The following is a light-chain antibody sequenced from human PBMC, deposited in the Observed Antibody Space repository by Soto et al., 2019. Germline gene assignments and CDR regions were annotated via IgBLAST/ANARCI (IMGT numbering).Light chain of an antibody. CDR1: SSNIGRNT. V-gene: IGLV1-44*01. CDR2: GSN. J-gene: IGLJ3*02. Sequence: QSVLTQPPSASGTPGQRVTISCSGSSSNIGRNTVDWYQQFPGTAPNLLIYGSNQRPSGVSDRFSGSKSGTSASLAISGLQSEDEADYYCAAWDDSLDVWLFGGGTKLTVL. CDR3: AAWDDSLDVWL.